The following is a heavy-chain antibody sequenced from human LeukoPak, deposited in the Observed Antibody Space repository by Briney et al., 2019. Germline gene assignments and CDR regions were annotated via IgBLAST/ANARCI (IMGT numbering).Heavy chain of an antibody. V-gene: IGHV3-48*03. D-gene: IGHD2-2*01. J-gene: IGHJ6*02. CDR2: ISSSGSNI. CDR3: ARDQLLAPYYYYGMDV. Sequence: GGSLRLSCAACGFTFSSYEMNWVRQAGGKGVEWVSYISSSGSNIYYSSSFNRRFTISRDNAKNSLYLQLNSLRAEDTAVYYCARDQLLAPYYYYGMDVWGQGTTVTVSS. CDR1: GFTFSSYE.